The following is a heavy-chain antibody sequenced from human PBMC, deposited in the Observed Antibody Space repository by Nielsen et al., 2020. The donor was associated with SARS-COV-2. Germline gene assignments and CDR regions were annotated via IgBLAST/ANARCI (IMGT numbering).Heavy chain of an antibody. CDR3: ASTAMVGGFDY. D-gene: IGHD5-18*01. CDR2: ISYDGSNK. CDR1: GFTFSSYA. Sequence: GGSLRLSCAASGFTFSSYAMHWVRQAPGKGLEWVAVISYDGSNKYYADSVKGRFTISRDNSKNTLYLQMNSLRAEDTAVYYCASTAMVGGFDYWGQGTLVTVSS. J-gene: IGHJ4*02. V-gene: IGHV3-30-3*01.